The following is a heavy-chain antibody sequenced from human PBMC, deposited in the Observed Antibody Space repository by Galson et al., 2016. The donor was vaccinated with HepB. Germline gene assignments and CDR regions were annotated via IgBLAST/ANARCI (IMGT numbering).Heavy chain of an antibody. D-gene: IGHD3-3*01. Sequence: SLRLSCAASGFTFDDYTMHWVRQFPGRGLQWVASINWKSNVDAYVDSVKGRFTISRDNAKNSVHLQMSSLRADDTAVYYCARARSYYDVWSGYTHYFDYWSQGALVTVSS. CDR1: GFTFDDYT. J-gene: IGHJ4*02. CDR3: ARARSYYDVWSGYTHYFDY. V-gene: IGHV3-9*01. CDR2: INWKSNVD.